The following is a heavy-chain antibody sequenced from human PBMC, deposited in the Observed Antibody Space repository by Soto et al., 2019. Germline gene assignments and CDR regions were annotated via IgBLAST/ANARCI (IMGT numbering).Heavy chain of an antibody. J-gene: IGHJ6*03. CDR1: GFTFSSYG. V-gene: IGHV3-33*01. CDR2: IWYDGSNK. CDR3: ARDRGTAPKPYYYYYYMDV. D-gene: IGHD3-10*01. Sequence: GGSLRLSCAASGFTFSSYGMHWVRQAPGKGLEWVAVIWYDGSNKHYADSVKGRFTISRDNSKNTLYLQMNSLRAEDTAVYYCARDRGTAPKPYYYYYYMDVWGKGTTVTVSS.